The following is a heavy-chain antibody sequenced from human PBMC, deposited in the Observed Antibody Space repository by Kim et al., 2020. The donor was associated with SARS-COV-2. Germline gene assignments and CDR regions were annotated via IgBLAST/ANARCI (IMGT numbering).Heavy chain of an antibody. Sequence: ASVKVSCKASGYTFTSYYMHWVRQAPGQGLEWMGLINPSGGSTSYAQKFQGRVTMTRDTSTSTVYMELSSLRSEDTAVYYCARGEGSGWSFSFAAFDIWGQGTLVTVSS. CDR3: ARGEGSGWSFSFAAFDI. CDR2: INPSGGST. J-gene: IGHJ3*02. CDR1: GYTFTSYY. D-gene: IGHD6-19*01. V-gene: IGHV1-46*01.